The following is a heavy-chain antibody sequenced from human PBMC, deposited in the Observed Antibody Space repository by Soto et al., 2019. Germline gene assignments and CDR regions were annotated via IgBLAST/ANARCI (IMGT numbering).Heavy chain of an antibody. CDR3: ARDLFISSSDLLAAAGPGGMDV. J-gene: IGHJ6*02. V-gene: IGHV1-18*04. Sequence: ASVKVSCKASGYTFTTYGINWVRQAPGQGLEWMGWVSPYNGDTTYAQEVQGRVTMTTDTSTRTAYLELRSLRSDDTAVYYCARDLFISSSDLLAAAGPGGMDVWGQGTTVTVSS. CDR1: GYTFTTYG. CDR2: VSPYNGDT. D-gene: IGHD6-13*01.